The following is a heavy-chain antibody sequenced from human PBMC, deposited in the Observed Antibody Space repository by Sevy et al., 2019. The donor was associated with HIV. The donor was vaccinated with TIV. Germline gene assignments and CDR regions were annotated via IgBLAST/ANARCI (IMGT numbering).Heavy chain of an antibody. J-gene: IGHJ4*02. CDR1: GYTFTGYY. V-gene: IGHV1-2*02. D-gene: IGHD5-18*01. CDR3: ARVTRGYSYGYENDY. Sequence: ASVKVSCKASGYTFTGYYMHWVRQAPGQGLEWMGWINPNSGGTNYAQKFQGRVTMTRDTSISTAYMELSRLRSDDMAVYYCARVTRGYSYGYENDYWGQGTLVTVSS. CDR2: INPNSGGT.